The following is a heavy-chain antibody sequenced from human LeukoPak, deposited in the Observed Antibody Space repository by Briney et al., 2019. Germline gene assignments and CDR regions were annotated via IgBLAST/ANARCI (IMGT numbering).Heavy chain of an antibody. CDR1: GFTFSTFA. J-gene: IGHJ4*01. Sequence: GGSLRLSCAASGFTFSTFAMHWVRLSPGKGLEWVSSITGSGPYMLYADSVKHRFTISRDNTKNLLYLEMNSLRAEDTAMYSCVRDVGGVRWEVYFYHWGQGTLVTVSS. D-gene: IGHD3-16*01. CDR2: ITGSGPYM. CDR3: VRDVGGVRWEVYFYH. V-gene: IGHV3-21*06.